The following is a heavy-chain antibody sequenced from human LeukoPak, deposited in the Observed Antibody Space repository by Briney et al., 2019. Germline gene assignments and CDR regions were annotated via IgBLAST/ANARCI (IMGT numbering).Heavy chain of an antibody. CDR1: GYSFTSYR. CDR2: IYPSDSNT. V-gene: IGHV5-51*01. Sequence: GESLKISCKGSGYSFTSYRIGWVRQMPGKGLEWMGIIYPSDSNTKYSPSFQGQVTISADKSISTAYLQWSGLKASDTAMYYCARLDSSGYYYYGMDVWGQGTTVTVSS. J-gene: IGHJ6*02. D-gene: IGHD3-22*01. CDR3: ARLDSSGYYYYGMDV.